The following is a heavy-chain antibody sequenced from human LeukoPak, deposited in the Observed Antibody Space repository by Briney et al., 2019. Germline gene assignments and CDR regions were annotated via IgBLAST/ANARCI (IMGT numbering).Heavy chain of an antibody. J-gene: IGHJ4*02. CDR2: IYSDNT. CDR1: GFTVSSNS. Sequence: PGGSLRLSCTVSGFTVSSNSMSWVRQAPGKGLEWVSSIYSDNTHYSDSVKGRCTISRDNSKNTLYLQMNSLRAEDTAVYYCARRAGAYSHPYDYWGQGTLVTVSS. CDR3: ARRAGAYSHPYDY. V-gene: IGHV3-53*01. D-gene: IGHD4/OR15-4a*01.